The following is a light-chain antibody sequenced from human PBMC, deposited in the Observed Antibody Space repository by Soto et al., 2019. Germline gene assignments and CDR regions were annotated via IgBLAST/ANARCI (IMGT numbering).Light chain of an antibody. Sequence: QSVLTQPPSASGSPGQSVTISCTETSSDVGDYNYVSWYQQHPGKAPKLMIYEVNKRPSGVPDRFSGSKSGNTASLTVSGLQAEDEADYYCSSYAGSNNLIFGGGTKLTVL. CDR2: EVN. CDR3: SSYAGSNNLI. J-gene: IGLJ2*01. V-gene: IGLV2-8*01. CDR1: SSDVGDYNY.